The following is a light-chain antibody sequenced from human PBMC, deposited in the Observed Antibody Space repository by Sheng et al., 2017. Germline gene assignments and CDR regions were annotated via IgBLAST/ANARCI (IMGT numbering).Light chain of an antibody. CDR2: EVA. Sequence: QPALTQPASVSGSPGQAITISCTGSSDISGFDFVSWYQQYEGKAPKLIIFEVAKRPSEISSRFAGSKSENTAFLTIAGVRTEDEADYYCSLYTRSNWLFGGGTKLIVL. CDR1: SDISGFDF. CDR3: SLYTRSNWL. J-gene: IGLJ2*01. V-gene: IGLV2-14*01.